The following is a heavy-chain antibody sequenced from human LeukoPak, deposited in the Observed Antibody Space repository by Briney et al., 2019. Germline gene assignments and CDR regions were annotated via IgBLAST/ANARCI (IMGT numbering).Heavy chain of an antibody. Sequence: GGPLRPSCAAPESTARSNNITWVRQPPGKGLEWVSVIYSGGSTYYADSVKGRFTISRDNSKNTLYLQMNSLRAEDTAVYYCASRSGSYYGYWGQGTLVTVSS. CDR3: ASRSGSYYGY. CDR2: IYSGGST. D-gene: IGHD1-26*01. CDR1: ESTARSNN. V-gene: IGHV3-66*01. J-gene: IGHJ4*02.